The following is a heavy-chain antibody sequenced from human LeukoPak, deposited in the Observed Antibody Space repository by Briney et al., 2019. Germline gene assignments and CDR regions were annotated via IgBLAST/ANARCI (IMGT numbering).Heavy chain of an antibody. CDR2: VYYSGST. J-gene: IGHJ4*02. Sequence: SETLSLTCSVSGDSISSRSDFWGWIRQPPGKGLEWIGSVYYSGSTYYSPSLKSRVTVSVDTSKNQFSLKLSSVTAADTAVYYCARGTVITPIDYWGQGTLVTVSS. CDR3: ARGTVITPIDY. V-gene: IGHV4-39*01. D-gene: IGHD4-23*01. CDR1: GDSISSRSDF.